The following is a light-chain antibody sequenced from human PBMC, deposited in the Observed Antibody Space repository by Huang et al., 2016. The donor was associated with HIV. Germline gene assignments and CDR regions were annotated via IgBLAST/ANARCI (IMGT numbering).Light chain of an antibody. CDR1: PSVSSSSTSKYD. CDR2: WAS. CDR3: QQYYSSPQT. V-gene: IGKV4-1*01. J-gene: IGKJ1*01. Sequence: DLIMTQSPDSLAVSLGERATLHCRSSPSVSSSSTSKYDMTLFQQKPVQPPRLLLFWASTRESGVPDRVSGSGSGTHFTLTIANLEAEDAAIYYCQQYYSSPQTFGQGTRVEVK.